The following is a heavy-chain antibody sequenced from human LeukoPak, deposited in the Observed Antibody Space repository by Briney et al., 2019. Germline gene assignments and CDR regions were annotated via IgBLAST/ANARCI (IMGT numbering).Heavy chain of an antibody. Sequence: PSETLSLTCTVSGGSIRSYYWSWIRQPPGKGLEWIGYIYYSGSTNYNPSLKSRVTISVDTSKNQFSLKLSSVTAADTAVYYCARVRDSSGWYGGDYWGQGTLVTVSS. CDR3: ARVRDSSGWYGGDY. J-gene: IGHJ4*02. D-gene: IGHD6-19*01. V-gene: IGHV4-59*01. CDR2: IYYSGST. CDR1: GGSIRSYY.